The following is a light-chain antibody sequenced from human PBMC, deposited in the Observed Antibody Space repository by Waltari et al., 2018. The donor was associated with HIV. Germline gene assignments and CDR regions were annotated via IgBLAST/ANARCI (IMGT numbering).Light chain of an antibody. CDR3: CSYAGSSTLL. CDR2: DVS. V-gene: IGLV2-23*01. J-gene: IGLJ2*01. Sequence: QSALTQPASVSGSPGQSITISCTGTSSDVGGYNYVSWYTQHPGKAPKLVIYDVSERPSGVSNRFSGSKSGNTASLTIAGLQAEDEADYNCCSYAGSSTLLFGGGTKVTVL. CDR1: SSDVGGYNY.